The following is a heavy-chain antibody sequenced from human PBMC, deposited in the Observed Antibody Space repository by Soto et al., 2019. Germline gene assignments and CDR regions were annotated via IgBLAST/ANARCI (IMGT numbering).Heavy chain of an antibody. V-gene: IGHV3-30*04. CDR2: ITRDGYKK. J-gene: IGHJ4*02. CDR3: TKGSGGSSSVGMDY. D-gene: IGHD6-6*01. CDR1: GFIFKNYA. Sequence: PGGSLRLSCAVSGFIFKNYALNWVRQAPGKGLEWVASITRDGYKKYYADSVKGRFTISRDNSKNTLSLQMTALSDEDSSVYYCTKGSGGSSSVGMDYWGPGTLVTVSS.